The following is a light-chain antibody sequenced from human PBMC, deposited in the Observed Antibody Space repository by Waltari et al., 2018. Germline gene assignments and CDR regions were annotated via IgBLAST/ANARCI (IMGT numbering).Light chain of an antibody. J-gene: IGLJ6*01. Sequence: SYLLTPPSSVSVAPGQTASITCGGDNLGGNSVHWYQQKAGQAPILVIYYDRDRPSGIPERFSGSSSGDTATLTISRVEAGDEADYYCQVWDVSGAQVVFGSGTQVTVL. CDR2: YDR. V-gene: IGLV3-21*04. CDR3: QVWDVSGAQVV. CDR1: NLGGNS.